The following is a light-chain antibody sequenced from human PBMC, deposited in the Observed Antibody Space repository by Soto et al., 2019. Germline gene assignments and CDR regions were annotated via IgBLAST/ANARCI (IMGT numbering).Light chain of an antibody. CDR2: DDS. Sequence: DIQMSQSPSSLSASVGDRVTITCRASQSLNRWLAWYQQKTGKAPKILIYDDSSLQSGVPSRFSGSGSGTELALTISRLQPDDFATYYCQQYNTYSWTXGPGTKVDIK. CDR1: QSLNRW. J-gene: IGKJ1*01. CDR3: QQYNTYSWT. V-gene: IGKV1-5*01.